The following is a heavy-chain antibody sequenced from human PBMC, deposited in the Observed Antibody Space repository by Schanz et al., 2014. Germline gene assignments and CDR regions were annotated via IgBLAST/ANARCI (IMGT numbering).Heavy chain of an antibody. CDR1: GYTFTSYY. CDR2: INPSGGST. V-gene: IGHV1-46*01. Sequence: QVQLVQSGAEVKKPGASVKVSCKASGYTFTSYYMYWVRQAPGQGLEWMGVINPSGGSTIYAQKFQGRVPMTQETSTRTGYMELSNLRSEDNAVYYCARGTRVRTTDFWSGLYYFDYWGQGTLVTVSS. CDR3: ARGTRVRTTDFWSGLYYFDY. J-gene: IGHJ4*02. D-gene: IGHD3-3*01.